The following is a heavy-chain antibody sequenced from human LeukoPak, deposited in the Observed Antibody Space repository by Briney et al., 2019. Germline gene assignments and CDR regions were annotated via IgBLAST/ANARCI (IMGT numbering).Heavy chain of an antibody. CDR1: GFTFKNYA. J-gene: IGHJ6*03. CDR3: ARTRFYYYNMDV. V-gene: IGHV3-23*01. Sequence: GGSLRLPCVASGFTFKNYAMTWIRQAPGKGLEWVSVMSASGDSTYHAESVKGRSTISRDNSKDTLFLQMNSLRGEDTAVYYCARTRFYYYNMDVWGKGTTVTVSS. D-gene: IGHD4-17*01. CDR2: MSASGDST.